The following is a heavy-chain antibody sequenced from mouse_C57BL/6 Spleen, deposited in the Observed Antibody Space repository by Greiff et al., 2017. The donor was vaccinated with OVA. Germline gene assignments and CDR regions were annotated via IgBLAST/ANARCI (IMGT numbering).Heavy chain of an antibody. CDR1: GYTFTSYW. D-gene: IGHD2-4*01. CDR2: IDPSDSYT. J-gene: IGHJ2*01. Sequence: VQLQQPGAELVKPGASVKLSCKASGYTFTSYWMQWVKQRPGQGLEWIGEIDPSDSYTNYNQKFKGKATLTVDTSSSTAYMQLSSLTSEDSAVYYCAGYDYGRGNFDYWGQGTTLTVSS. V-gene: IGHV1-50*01. CDR3: AGYDYGRGNFDY.